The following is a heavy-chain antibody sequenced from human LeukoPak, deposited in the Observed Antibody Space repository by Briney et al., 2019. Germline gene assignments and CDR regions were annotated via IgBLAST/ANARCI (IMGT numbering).Heavy chain of an antibody. CDR1: GVTFSSYA. V-gene: IGHV3-23*01. Sequence: GGSLRLSCAASGVTFSSYAMSWVRQGPAKGLEWVSAISGSGGSTYYADSVQGRFTISRDNSKNTLYLQMNSLRAEDTAVYYCAKDADVGAFDIWGQGTMVTVSS. J-gene: IGHJ3*02. CDR2: ISGSGGST. D-gene: IGHD1-26*01. CDR3: AKDADVGAFDI.